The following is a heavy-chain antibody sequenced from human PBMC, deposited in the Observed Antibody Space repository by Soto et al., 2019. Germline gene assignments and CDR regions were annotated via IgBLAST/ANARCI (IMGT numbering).Heavy chain of an antibody. CDR2: ISQNSGTI. D-gene: IGHD4-17*01. CDR3: ARDRDYAFDY. V-gene: IGHV3-48*02. Sequence: GGSLRLSCAASGFTFGSYSMNWVRQAPGKGLEWISYISQNSGTITYADSVQGRFTISRDNAKNSLSLQMNSLRDEDTAVYYCARDRDYAFDYWGQGILVTVS. CDR1: GFTFGSYS. J-gene: IGHJ4*02.